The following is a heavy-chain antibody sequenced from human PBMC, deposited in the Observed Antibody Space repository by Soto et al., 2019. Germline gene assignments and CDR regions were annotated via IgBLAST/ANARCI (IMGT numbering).Heavy chain of an antibody. J-gene: IGHJ2*01. Sequence: QVQLVQSGAEVKKPGSSVKVSCKASGGTFSSYAISWVRQAPGQGLEWMGGIIPIFGTANYARKFQGRVTITADESTSTAYMELSSLRSEDTSVYYCARGNHRWLQLWYFDLWGRGTLVTLSS. CDR2: IIPIFGTA. V-gene: IGHV1-69*12. CDR1: GGTFSSYA. CDR3: ARGNHRWLQLWYFDL. D-gene: IGHD5-12*01.